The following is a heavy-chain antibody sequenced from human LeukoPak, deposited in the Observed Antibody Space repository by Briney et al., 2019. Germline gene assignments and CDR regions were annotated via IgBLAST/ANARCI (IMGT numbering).Heavy chain of an antibody. Sequence: SETLSLTCTVSGYSISSGCYWGWIRQPPGRGLEWIGSIYHSGSTYYNPSLKSRVTISVDTSKNQFSLKLSSVTAADTAVYYCARVPTNWYFDLWGRGTLVTVSS. J-gene: IGHJ2*01. V-gene: IGHV4-38-2*02. D-gene: IGHD1-14*01. CDR1: GYSISSGCY. CDR3: ARVPTNWYFDL. CDR2: IYHSGST.